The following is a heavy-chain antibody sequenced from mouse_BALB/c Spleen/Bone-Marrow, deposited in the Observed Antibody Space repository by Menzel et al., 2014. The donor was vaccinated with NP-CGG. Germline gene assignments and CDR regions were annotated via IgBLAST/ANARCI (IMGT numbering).Heavy chain of an antibody. V-gene: IGHV1-12*01. CDR3: ARSGSPGYYAMDY. D-gene: IGHD3-1*01. CDR1: GYTFTSYN. J-gene: IGHJ4*01. CDR2: IYPGNGGT. Sequence: VQLQQSGAELVKPGASVKMSCKASGYTFTSYNMHWVKQTPGQGLEWIGAIYPGNGGTSYNQKFKGKATLTADKSSSTAYMQLSSLTSEDSAVYYCARSGSPGYYAMDYWGQGTSVTVSS.